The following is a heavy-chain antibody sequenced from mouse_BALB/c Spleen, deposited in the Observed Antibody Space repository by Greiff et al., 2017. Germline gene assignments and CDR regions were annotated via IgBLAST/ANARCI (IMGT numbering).Heavy chain of an antibody. CDR1: GFTFSSYA. V-gene: IGHV5-6-5*01. Sequence: EVQVVESGGGLVKPGGSLKLSCAASGFTFSSYAMSWVRQTPEKRLEWVASISSGGSTYYPDSVKGRFTISRDNARNILYLQMSSLRSEDTAMYYCARQIDGYYGNYYAMDYWGQGTSVTVSS. CDR2: ISSGGST. D-gene: IGHD2-3*01. J-gene: IGHJ4*01. CDR3: ARQIDGYYGNYYAMDY.